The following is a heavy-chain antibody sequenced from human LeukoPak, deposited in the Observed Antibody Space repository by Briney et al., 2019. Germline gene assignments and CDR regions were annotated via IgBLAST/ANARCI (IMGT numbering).Heavy chain of an antibody. CDR2: ISDSGGNT. CDR1: GFTFSTYA. V-gene: IGHV3-23*01. J-gene: IGHJ4*02. Sequence: PGGSLRLSCAASGFTFSTYAMSWVRQAPGKGLEWISTISDSGGNTYYADSVKGRFTISRDNSKNTVYLQMNSLRAEDTAVYYCARGHIFGDRFDYWGQGTLVTVSS. CDR3: ARGHIFGDRFDY. D-gene: IGHD3-3*01.